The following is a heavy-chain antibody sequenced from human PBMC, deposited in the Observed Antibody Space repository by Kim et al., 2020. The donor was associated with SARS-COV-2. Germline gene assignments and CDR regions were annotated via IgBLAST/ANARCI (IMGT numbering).Heavy chain of an antibody. Sequence: SETLSLTCSVSGDSINNNNYYWGWIRQPPGRGLEWIGSMYYSGNSLYNPSLKSRVTISVDAAKRQFSLTLTSVTAADTADYYCASSSGPHSVPGTYPYFDYWGQGILVTVSS. CDR2: MYYSGNS. J-gene: IGHJ4*02. D-gene: IGHD3-10*01. V-gene: IGHV4-39*01. CDR1: GDSINNNNYY. CDR3: ASSSGPHSVPGTYPYFDY.